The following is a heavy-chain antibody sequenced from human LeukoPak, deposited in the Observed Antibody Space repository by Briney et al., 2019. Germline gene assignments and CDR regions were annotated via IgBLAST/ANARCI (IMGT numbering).Heavy chain of an antibody. Sequence: PGRSLRLSCAASGFTFSSYAMHWVRQAPGKGLEWVAVISYDGSNKYYADSVKGRFTISRDNSKNTLYLQMNSLRAEDTAVYYCAKDLEARYGDYPAAFDIWGQGTMVTVSS. CDR2: ISYDGSNK. V-gene: IGHV3-30-3*01. CDR3: AKDLEARYGDYPAAFDI. J-gene: IGHJ3*02. CDR1: GFTFSSYA. D-gene: IGHD4-17*01.